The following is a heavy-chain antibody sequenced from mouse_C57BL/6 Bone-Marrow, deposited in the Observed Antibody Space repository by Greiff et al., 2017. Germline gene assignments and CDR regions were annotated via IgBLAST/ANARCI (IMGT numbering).Heavy chain of an antibody. D-gene: IGHD2-4*01. Sequence: QVQLQQPGAELVMPGASVKLSCKASGYTFTSYWMHWVKQRPGQGLEWIGEIDPSDSYTNYNQKFKGKSTLTVDKSSSTAYMQLSSLTSEDSAVYYCAREPLYDYEGRGFADWGQGTLVTVSA. CDR1: GYTFTSYW. CDR2: IDPSDSYT. CDR3: AREPLYDYEGRGFAD. V-gene: IGHV1-69*01. J-gene: IGHJ3*01.